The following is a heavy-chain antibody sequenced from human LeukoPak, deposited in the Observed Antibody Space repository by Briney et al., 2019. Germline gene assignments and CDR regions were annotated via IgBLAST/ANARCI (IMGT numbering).Heavy chain of an antibody. CDR1: GFTFSSYC. CDR3: ARDRDWGCSYCSF. D-gene: IGHD7-27*01. CDR2: IWFDGSNK. Sequence: GRSLRPACAASGFTFSSYCMHWVRQAPGKGLEWVAVIWFDGSNKYYADSVKGRFTIYRDNYKNTLYLQMNSLRAEDTAVYYCARDRDWGCSYCSFWGQGTLVTVSS. J-gene: IGHJ4*02. V-gene: IGHV3-33*01.